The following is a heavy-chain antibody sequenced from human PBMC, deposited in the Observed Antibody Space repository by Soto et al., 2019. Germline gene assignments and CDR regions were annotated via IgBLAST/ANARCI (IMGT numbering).Heavy chain of an antibody. D-gene: IGHD3-22*01. CDR2: IYSSGST. V-gene: IGHV4-4*07. J-gene: IGHJ3*02. CDR1: GGSISGYF. Sequence: SETLSLTCTVSGGSISGYFWSWIRQPAGKGLDWIGRIYSSGSTNYNPSLNSRITMSVDTSKNQFSLKLSSVSAADTAVYYCARAYDSNGDHAFDIWGQGTLVTVSS. CDR3: ARAYDSNGDHAFDI.